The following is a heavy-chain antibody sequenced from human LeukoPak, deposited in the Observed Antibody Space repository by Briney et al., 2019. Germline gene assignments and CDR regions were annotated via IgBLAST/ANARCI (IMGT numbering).Heavy chain of an antibody. CDR1: GFTFSDYY. CDR2: IYYSGST. Sequence: LRLSCAASGFTFSDYYMSWIRQAPGKGLEWVGYIYYSGSTYYNPSLKSRVTISVDTSKNQFSLKLSSVTAADTAVYYCARIVGASFFDYWGQGTLVTVSS. V-gene: IGHV4-30-4*08. CDR3: ARIVGASFFDY. D-gene: IGHD1-26*01. J-gene: IGHJ4*02.